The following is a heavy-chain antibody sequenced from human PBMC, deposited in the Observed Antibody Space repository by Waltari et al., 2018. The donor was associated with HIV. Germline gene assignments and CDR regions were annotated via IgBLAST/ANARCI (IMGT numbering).Heavy chain of an antibody. CDR3: ARSLRRENIVVVPAARAPYGMDV. CDR2: INHSGST. J-gene: IGHJ6*02. D-gene: IGHD2-2*01. CDR1: GGSFSGYY. Sequence: QVQLQQWGAGLLKPSETLSLTCAVYGGSFSGYYLSWIRQPPGKGPEWIGEINHSGSTNYNPSLKSRVTISVDTSKNQFSLKLSSVTAADTAVYYCARSLRRENIVVVPAARAPYGMDVWGQGTTVTVSS. V-gene: IGHV4-34*01.